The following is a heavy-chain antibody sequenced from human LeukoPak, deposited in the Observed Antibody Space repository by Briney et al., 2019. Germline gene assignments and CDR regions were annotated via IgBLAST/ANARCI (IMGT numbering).Heavy chain of an antibody. CDR2: ITGSGGST. CDR1: GFTFSTYG. CDR3: AKFPTYYYDSSGYHHAFDI. D-gene: IGHD3-22*01. J-gene: IGHJ3*02. V-gene: IGHV3-23*01. Sequence: GGSLRLSCVASGFTFSTYGMSWVRQAPGKGLEWVSAITGSGGSTYYADSVKGRFTISRDNSKNTLYLQMNSLRAEDTAVYYCAKFPTYYYDSSGYHHAFDIWGQGTMVTVSS.